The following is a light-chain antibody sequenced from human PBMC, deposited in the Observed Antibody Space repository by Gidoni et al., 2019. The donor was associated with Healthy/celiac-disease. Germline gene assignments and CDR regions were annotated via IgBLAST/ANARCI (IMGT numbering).Light chain of an antibody. Sequence: EIVLTQSPGTLSLSPGERATLSCRASQSVSSSYLAWYQQKPGQAPRLLIYGASSRATGIPDRFSGSGSGTDFTLTISRLEPEDFAVYYCQQFRARCSFGQGTKLEIK. V-gene: IGKV3-20*01. CDR1: QSVSSSY. J-gene: IGKJ2*04. CDR3: QQFRARCS. CDR2: GAS.